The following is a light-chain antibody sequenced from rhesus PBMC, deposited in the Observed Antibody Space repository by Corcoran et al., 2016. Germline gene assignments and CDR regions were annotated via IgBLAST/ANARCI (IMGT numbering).Light chain of an antibody. Sequence: QVILTQSPATLSLSPGERATLSCRASQSVSSSLAWYQQQPGLAPELLIYGASSRATGLPDRFSGSGSGTEFTLTISSLEPEDVAVYYCQKYSSAPYSFGQGTKVEIK. CDR3: QKYSSAPYS. CDR2: GAS. CDR1: QSVSSS. V-gene: IGKV3-53*01. J-gene: IGKJ2*01.